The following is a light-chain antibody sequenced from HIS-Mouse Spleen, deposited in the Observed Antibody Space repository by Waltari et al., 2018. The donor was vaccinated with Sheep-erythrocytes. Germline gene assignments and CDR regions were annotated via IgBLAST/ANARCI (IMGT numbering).Light chain of an antibody. J-gene: IGLJ3*02. CDR1: SSDVGGYNY. V-gene: IGLV2-14*03. CDR2: DVS. Sequence: QSALTQPASVSGSPGQSITISCTGTSSDVGGYNYVSWYQQTPGKAPKLMIYDVSNRPSGVSNCFSGSKSGNTASLTISGLQAEDEADYYCSSYTSSSTWVFGGGTKLTVL. CDR3: SSYTSSSTWV.